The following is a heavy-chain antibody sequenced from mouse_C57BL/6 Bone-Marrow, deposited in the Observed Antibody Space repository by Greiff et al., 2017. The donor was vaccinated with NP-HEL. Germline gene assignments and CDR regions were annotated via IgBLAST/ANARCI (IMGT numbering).Heavy chain of an antibody. Sequence: QVQLQQSGAELVRPGTSVKVSCKASGYAFTNYLIEWVKQRPGQGLEWIGVINPGSGGTNYNEKFKGKATLTADKSSSTAYMQLSSLTSEDSAVYFCAIAYYYGSSYGGYFDVWGTGTTVTVSS. J-gene: IGHJ1*03. V-gene: IGHV1-54*01. D-gene: IGHD1-1*01. CDR3: AIAYYYGSSYGGYFDV. CDR1: GYAFTNYL. CDR2: INPGSGGT.